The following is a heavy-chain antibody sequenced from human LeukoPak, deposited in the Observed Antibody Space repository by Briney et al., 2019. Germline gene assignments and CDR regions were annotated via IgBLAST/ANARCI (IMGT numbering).Heavy chain of an antibody. J-gene: IGHJ3*02. CDR1: GGSISSSGYY. Sequence: SETLSLTCTVSGGSISSSGYYWGWIRQPPGTGLEWIGSIYYSGSTYYNPSLKSRVTISVDTSKNQFSLKLSSVTAADTAVYYCARQRGDGYNSYDAFDIWGQGTMVTVSS. CDR3: ARQRGDGYNSYDAFDI. CDR2: IYYSGST. V-gene: IGHV4-39*01. D-gene: IGHD5-24*01.